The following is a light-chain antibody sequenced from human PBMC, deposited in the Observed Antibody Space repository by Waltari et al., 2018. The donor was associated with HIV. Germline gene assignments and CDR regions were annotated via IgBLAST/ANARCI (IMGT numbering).Light chain of an antibody. V-gene: IGKV4-1*01. CDR3: QQYYSSPRR. Sequence: DIVMTQSPDSLAVSLGERATINCKSSQSLLYRSNNENFLAWYQQKPGQPPKLLIYWASTRDSGVPDRFSGSGSGTDFSLTISSLQAEDVAVYSCQQYYSSPRRFGQGTKVEIK. J-gene: IGKJ1*01. CDR2: WAS. CDR1: QSLLYRSNNENF.